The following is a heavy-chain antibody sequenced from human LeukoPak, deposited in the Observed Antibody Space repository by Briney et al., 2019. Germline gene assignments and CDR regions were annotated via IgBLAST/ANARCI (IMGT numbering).Heavy chain of an antibody. J-gene: IGHJ2*01. Sequence: SETLSLTCTVSGASNSSFFWSWIRQSSWKGLEWIGYIYSNGRTNYNPSLKSRVTISVDTSKNQFSLMLNSVTAADTAVYYCARDLYYDSSGYYDLDWYFDLWGRGTLVTVSS. V-gene: IGHV4-59*01. CDR1: GASNSSFF. CDR3: ARDLYYDSSGYYDLDWYFDL. CDR2: IYSNGRT. D-gene: IGHD3-22*01.